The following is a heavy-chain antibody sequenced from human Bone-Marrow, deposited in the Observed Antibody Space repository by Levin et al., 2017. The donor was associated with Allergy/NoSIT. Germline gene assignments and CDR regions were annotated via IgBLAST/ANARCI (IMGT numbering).Heavy chain of an antibody. CDR3: ARLSILGFDI. CDR1: GYSFATYW. V-gene: IGHV5-51*01. J-gene: IGHJ3*02. CDR2: IYPDDSDT. Sequence: KVSCKGSGYSFATYWTLWVRQTPGKGLEWMGIIYPDDSDTRYSPSFQGQVTISADKSINAAYLQWSSLKASDTAMYYCARLSILGFDIWGQGTMITVSS. D-gene: IGHD2-21*01.